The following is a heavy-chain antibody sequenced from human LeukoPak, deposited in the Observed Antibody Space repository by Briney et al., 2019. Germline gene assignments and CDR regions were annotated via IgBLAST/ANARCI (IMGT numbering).Heavy chain of an antibody. CDR3: AREDSSGYSR. Sequence: ASVKVSCKASGYTFTSYDINWVRQATGQGLEWMGWVNPNSGNTGYAQKFQGRVTISRNTSISTAYMELSSLRSEDTAVYYCAREDSSGYSRWGQGTMVTVSS. CDR1: GYTFTSYD. J-gene: IGHJ3*01. V-gene: IGHV1-8*03. D-gene: IGHD3-22*01. CDR2: VNPNSGNT.